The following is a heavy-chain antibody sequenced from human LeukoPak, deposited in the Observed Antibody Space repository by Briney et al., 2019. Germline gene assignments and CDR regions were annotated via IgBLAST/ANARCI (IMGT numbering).Heavy chain of an antibody. CDR1: GGSISSYY. V-gene: IGHV4-4*07. CDR3: ARAREYSNPWDYYYMDV. Sequence: PSETLSLTCTVSGGSISSYYWSWIRQPAGKGLEWIGRVYTSGSTNYNPSLKSRVTMSVDTSKNQFSLKLSSVTAADTAVYYCARAREYSNPWDYYYMDVWGQGTLLTVSS. CDR2: VYTSGST. J-gene: IGHJ6*03. D-gene: IGHD4-11*01.